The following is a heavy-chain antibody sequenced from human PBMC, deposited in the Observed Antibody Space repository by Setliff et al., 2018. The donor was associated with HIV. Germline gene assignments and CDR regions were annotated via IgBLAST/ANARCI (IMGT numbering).Heavy chain of an antibody. Sequence: SETLSLTCTVSGGSISSYYWSWIRHPPGKGLEWIGHMYTSGSTTYNPSLKSRVTLSVDTSRNQFSLKLSSVTAAETAVYYCTRAINKSFDIWGQGTMVTVAS. CDR1: GGSISSYY. J-gene: IGHJ3*02. CDR3: TRAINKSFDI. V-gene: IGHV4-4*08. CDR2: MYTSGST.